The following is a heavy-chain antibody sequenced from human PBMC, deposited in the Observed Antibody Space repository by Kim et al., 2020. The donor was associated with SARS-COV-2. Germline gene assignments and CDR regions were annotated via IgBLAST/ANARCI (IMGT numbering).Heavy chain of an antibody. V-gene: IGHV3-23*01. J-gene: IGHJ6*02. D-gene: IGHD6-13*01. CDR1: GFAFSNYA. CDR3: AKAADSGSRTKAAYYYFYGMDA. Sequence: GGSLRLSCAASGFAFSNYAMSWVRQAPGKGLEWVSAISGTGYSGSSVFSGTTTNYADSVKGRLTISRDNSKNTLYLQLSSLRAEDTAIYYCAKAADSGSRTKAAYYYFYGMDAWGQGTTVTVSS. CDR2: ISGTGYSGSSVFSGTTT.